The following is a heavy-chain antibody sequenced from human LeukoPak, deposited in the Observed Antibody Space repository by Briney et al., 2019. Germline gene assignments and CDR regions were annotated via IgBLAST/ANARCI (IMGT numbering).Heavy chain of an antibody. CDR3: AKVGLKYYDSSGSIDY. Sequence: GGSLRLSCAASGFTFSSYSMNWVRQAPGRGLEWVSSISSSSSYIYYADSVKGRFTISRDNSKNTLYLQMNSLRAEDTAVYYCAKVGLKYYDSSGSIDYWGQGTLSPSPQ. V-gene: IGHV3-21*04. J-gene: IGHJ4*02. CDR2: ISSSSSYI. D-gene: IGHD3-22*01. CDR1: GFTFSSYS.